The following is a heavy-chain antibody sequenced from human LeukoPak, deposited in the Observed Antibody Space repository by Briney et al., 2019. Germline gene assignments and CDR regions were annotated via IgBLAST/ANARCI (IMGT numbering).Heavy chain of an antibody. V-gene: IGHV1-2*06. CDR1: GYTFTGYY. Sequence: ASVKVSCKASGYTFTGYYMHWVRQAPGQGLEWMGRINPNSGGTNYAQKFQGRFTMTRDTSISTAYMELSRLRSDDTAVYYCARPHTVLYNWFDPWGQGTLVTVSS. CDR3: ARPHTVLYNWFDP. D-gene: IGHD4-11*01. J-gene: IGHJ5*02. CDR2: INPNSGGT.